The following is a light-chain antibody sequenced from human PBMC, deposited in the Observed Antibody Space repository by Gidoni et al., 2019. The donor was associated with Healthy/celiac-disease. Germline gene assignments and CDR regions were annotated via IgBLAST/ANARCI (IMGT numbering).Light chain of an antibody. CDR3: QQYGSSPDT. CDR2: GAS. V-gene: IGKV3-20*01. J-gene: IGKJ2*01. CDR1: QSVSSSY. Sequence: EIVLTQSPCTLSLSPGETATLSCRASQSVSSSYLAWYQQKPCQAPRLLIYGASSRATGIPDRFSGSGSGTDFTLTISRLEPEDVAVYYCQQYGSSPDTFGQGTKLEIK.